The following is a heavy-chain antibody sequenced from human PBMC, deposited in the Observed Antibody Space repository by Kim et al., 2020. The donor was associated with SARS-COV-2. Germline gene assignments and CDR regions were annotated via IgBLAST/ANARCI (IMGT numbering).Heavy chain of an antibody. CDR3: ARIQKIAVAGLRWWFDP. D-gene: IGHD6-19*01. J-gene: IGHJ5*02. CDR2: IYTSGST. Sequence: SETLSLTCTVSGGSISSYYWSWIRQPAGKGLEWIGRIYTSGSTNYNPSLKSRVTMSVDTSKNQFSLKLSSVTAADTAVYYCARIQKIAVAGLRWWFDPWGQGTLVTVSS. V-gene: IGHV4-4*07. CDR1: GGSISSYY.